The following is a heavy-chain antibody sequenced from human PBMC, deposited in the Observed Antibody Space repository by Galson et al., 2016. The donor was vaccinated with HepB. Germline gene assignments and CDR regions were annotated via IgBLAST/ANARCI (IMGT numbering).Heavy chain of an antibody. V-gene: IGHV7-4-1*02. J-gene: IGHJ3*02. CDR2: VNTNTGNP. CDR3: ARRASISSSSRYHNAFDI. D-gene: IGHD6-13*01. CDR1: GYTFTSYD. Sequence: SVKVSCKASGYTFTSYDVNWVRQAPGQGLEWMGWVNTNTGNPTNAQDFRGRFVLSLGTSVSTAYLEISDLKAEDSAVYYCARRASISSSSRYHNAFDIWGQGTMVTVSS.